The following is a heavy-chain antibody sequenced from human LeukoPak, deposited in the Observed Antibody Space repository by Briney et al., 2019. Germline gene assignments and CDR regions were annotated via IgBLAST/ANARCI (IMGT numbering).Heavy chain of an antibody. J-gene: IGHJ4*02. Sequence: AGYLRLSCEASGFTFRNYWMTWVRQAPGKGLEWVATIRQDGSEKYYVDSVKGRFTIDRANAKNSLYLQMSSLRAEDTAVYYSALRMVTDEAFDYWGQGTLVTVSS. CDR2: IRQDGSEK. V-gene: IGHV3-7*01. D-gene: IGHD2-21*02. CDR1: GFTFRNYW. CDR3: ALRMVTDEAFDY.